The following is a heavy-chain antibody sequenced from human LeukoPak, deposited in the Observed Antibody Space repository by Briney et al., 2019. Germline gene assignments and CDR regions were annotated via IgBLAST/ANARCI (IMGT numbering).Heavy chain of an antibody. J-gene: IGHJ4*02. CDR2: IRSKANSYAT. CDR1: GLTFTGST. CDR3: SSTLSGSYSFDY. Sequence: GGSLRLSCAASGLTFTGSTLHWVRQVSGKGLEWVGRIRSKANSYATAYAASVKGRFTISRDDSKNTAYLQINSLQTEDTAVYYCSSTLSGSYSFDYWGQGTLVTVSS. V-gene: IGHV3-73*01. D-gene: IGHD1-26*01.